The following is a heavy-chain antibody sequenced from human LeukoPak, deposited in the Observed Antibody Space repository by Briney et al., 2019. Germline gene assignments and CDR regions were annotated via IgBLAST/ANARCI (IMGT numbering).Heavy chain of an antibody. J-gene: IGHJ3*01. D-gene: IGHD7-27*01. CDR2: IYHSGSP. V-gene: IGHV4-4*02. CDR3: ARAPANWEDAFDV. CDR1: GGSISSNNW. Sequence: SGTLSLTCAVSGGSISSNNWWGWVRQPPGKGLEWIGEIYHSGSPNYNPSLKSRVTISVDKSRNHFSLNLSSVTAADTAVYYCARAPANWEDAFDVWGQGTMVTVSS.